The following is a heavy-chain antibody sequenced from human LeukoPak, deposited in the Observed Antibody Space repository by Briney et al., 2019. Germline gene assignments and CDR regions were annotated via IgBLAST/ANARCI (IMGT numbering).Heavy chain of an antibody. V-gene: IGHV1-2*02. CDR1: GYTFTGYY. CDR3: ARDSGYCSPTGCYYFDH. D-gene: IGHD2-2*01. Sequence: GASVKVSCKNSGYTFTGYYMHWVRQAPGQGLEWMGWINPDSGGTDYAQKFQGRVTMTRDTSISTAYMELSRPTSDDTAVYYCARDSGYCSPTGCYYFDHWGQGTLVTASS. CDR2: INPDSGGT. J-gene: IGHJ4*02.